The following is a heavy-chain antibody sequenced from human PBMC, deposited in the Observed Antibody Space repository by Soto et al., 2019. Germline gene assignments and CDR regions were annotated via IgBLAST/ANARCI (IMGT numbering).Heavy chain of an antibody. D-gene: IGHD3-16*02. CDR2: ISAYNGNT. CDR1: GYTFTSYG. Sequence: ASVKVSCKASGYTFTSYGISWVRQAPGQGLEWKGWISAYNGNTNYAQKLQGRVTMTTDTSTSTAYMELRSLRSDDTAVYYCARSITFGGVIVPNMFDYWGQGTLVTVSS. J-gene: IGHJ4*02. CDR3: ARSITFGGVIVPNMFDY. V-gene: IGHV1-18*01.